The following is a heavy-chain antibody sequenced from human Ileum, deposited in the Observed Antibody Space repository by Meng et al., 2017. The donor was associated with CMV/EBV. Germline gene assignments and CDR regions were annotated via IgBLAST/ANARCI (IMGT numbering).Heavy chain of an antibody. Sequence: VSGGFISNNNWWSWLRQPPGKGLEWIGEIYHSGSTNYNPSLKSRVTISVDKSKNQFSLKLNSVTAADTAVYYCATSDSGNYHQLDHWGQGTLVTVSS. CDR2: IYHSGST. CDR3: ATSDSGNYHQLDH. V-gene: IGHV4-4*02. D-gene: IGHD1-26*01. J-gene: IGHJ5*02. CDR1: GGFISNNNW.